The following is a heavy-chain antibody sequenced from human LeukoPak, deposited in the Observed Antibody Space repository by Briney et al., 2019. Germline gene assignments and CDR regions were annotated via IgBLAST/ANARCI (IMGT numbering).Heavy chain of an antibody. CDR3: AKGAKGMSSSWYLFDY. V-gene: IGHV3-30*18. J-gene: IGHJ4*02. CDR1: GFTFSSYG. Sequence: GGPLRLSCAASGFTFSSYGMHWVRQAPGKGLEWVAVITYDGSNKYYSDSVKGRFTISRDNSKNTLYLQMNSLRAEDTAVYYCAKGAKGMSSSWYLFDYWGQGTLVTVSS. CDR2: ITYDGSNK. D-gene: IGHD6-13*01.